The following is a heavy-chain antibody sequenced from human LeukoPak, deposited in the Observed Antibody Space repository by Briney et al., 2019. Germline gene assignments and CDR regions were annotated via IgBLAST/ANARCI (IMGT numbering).Heavy chain of an antibody. Sequence: GASLKISCKGSGSRFTSYWIGWVRQMPGKVLEWMGIIYPGDSDTRYSPSFQGQVTISADKSISTAYLQWSSLKASDTAMYYCARADQLLYGEGLDYWGQGTLVTVSS. CDR3: ARADQLLYGEGLDY. V-gene: IGHV5-51*01. CDR1: GSRFTSYW. D-gene: IGHD2-2*02. CDR2: IYPGDSDT. J-gene: IGHJ4*02.